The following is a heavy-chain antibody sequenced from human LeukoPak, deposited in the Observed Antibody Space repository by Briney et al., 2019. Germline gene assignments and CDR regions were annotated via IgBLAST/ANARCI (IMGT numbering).Heavy chain of an antibody. D-gene: IGHD3-22*01. CDR3: ARRKTYYYDSSGYYLGPLIYYFDY. V-gene: IGHV4-34*01. Sequence: PSETLSLTCAVYGGSFSGYYWSWIRQPPGKGLEWIGEINHSGSTNYNPSLKSRVTISVDTSKNQFSLKLSSVTAADTAVYYCARRKTYYYDSSGYYLGPLIYYFDYWGQGTLVTVSS. CDR2: INHSGST. J-gene: IGHJ4*02. CDR1: GGSFSGYY.